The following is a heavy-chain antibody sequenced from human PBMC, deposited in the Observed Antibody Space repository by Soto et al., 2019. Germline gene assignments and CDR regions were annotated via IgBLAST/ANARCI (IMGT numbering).Heavy chain of an antibody. J-gene: IGHJ6*02. CDR3: AKNGDSGYSSSWFRYYGMDV. CDR1: GFTFSTYA. D-gene: IGHD6-13*01. V-gene: IGHV3-23*01. CDR2: ISGSSGDT. Sequence: PGGSLRLSCAASGFTFSTYAMSWVRQSPGKGLEWVSVISGSSGDTYHADSVKGRFIISRDNSKNTLYLQMNSLRAEDTAVYYCAKNGDSGYSSSWFRYYGMDVWGQGTTVTVSS.